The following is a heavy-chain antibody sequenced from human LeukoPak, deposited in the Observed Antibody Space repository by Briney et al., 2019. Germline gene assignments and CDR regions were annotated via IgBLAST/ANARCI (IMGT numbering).Heavy chain of an antibody. Sequence: GGSLRLSCSASGFIISDYAMHWVRQAPGKGLEYVSGISANGGSTYYAASVKGRFTISRDTSKNTLYLQMSSLRAEDTAIYYCVKDLYKGDSASWYFFHYWGQGTLVTVYS. CDR1: GFIISDYA. CDR3: VKDLYKGDSASWYFFHY. V-gene: IGHV3-64D*06. D-gene: IGHD6-13*01. CDR2: ISANGGST. J-gene: IGHJ4*02.